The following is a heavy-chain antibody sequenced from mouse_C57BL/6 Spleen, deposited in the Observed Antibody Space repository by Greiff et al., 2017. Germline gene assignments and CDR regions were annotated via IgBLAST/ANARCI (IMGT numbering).Heavy chain of an antibody. J-gene: IGHJ4*01. Sequence: VQLQQSGAELVRPGTSVKVSCKASGYAFTNYLIEWVKQRPGQGLEGIGVINPGSGGTNYNEKFEGKATLTADKSSSTAYMQLSSLTSEDSAVDFCARRVDYWGQGTSVTVSS. CDR3: ARRVDY. CDR1: GYAFTNYL. CDR2: INPGSGGT. V-gene: IGHV1-54*01.